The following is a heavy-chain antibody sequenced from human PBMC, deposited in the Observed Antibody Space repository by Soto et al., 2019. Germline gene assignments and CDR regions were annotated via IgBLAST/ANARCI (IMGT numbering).Heavy chain of an antibody. Sequence: EVQLVESGGGLIQPGGSLRLSCAASGFTVSSNYMSWVRQAPGKGLEWVSVIYSGGSTYYADSVKGRFTISRDNSKNPLYLQMNSLRAEDTAVYYCASSRWAWGESAEYFQHWGQGTLVTVSS. D-gene: IGHD3-16*01. CDR3: ASSRWAWGESAEYFQH. CDR1: GFTVSSNY. CDR2: IYSGGST. V-gene: IGHV3-53*01. J-gene: IGHJ1*01.